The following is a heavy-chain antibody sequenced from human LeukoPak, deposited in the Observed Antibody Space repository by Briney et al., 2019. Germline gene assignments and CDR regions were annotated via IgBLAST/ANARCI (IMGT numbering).Heavy chain of an antibody. CDR1: GFTFSSSW. CDR3: ARGLVPGFLDY. J-gene: IGHJ4*02. CDR2: INSDESIT. V-gene: IGHV3-74*01. Sequence: GGSLRLSCAASGFTFSSSWMYWGRQAPGKGLVWVSRINSDESITTYADSVKGRFTISRDNAKNTLYLQMNSRRAEDTAVYYCARGLVPGFLDYWGQGTPVTVSS. D-gene: IGHD4-11*01.